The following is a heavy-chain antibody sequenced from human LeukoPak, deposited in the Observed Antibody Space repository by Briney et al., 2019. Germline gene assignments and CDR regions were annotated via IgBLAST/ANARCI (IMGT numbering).Heavy chain of an antibody. CDR2: IKSKTDGGTT. CDR1: GFTFSNAW. D-gene: IGHD5-18*01. V-gene: IGHV3-15*01. CDR3: TTGGSIQLWSTYYMDV. Sequence: GGSLRLSCAASGFTFSNAWISWVRQAPGKGLEWVGRIKSKTDGGTTDYAAPVKGRFTISRDDSKNTLYLQMNSLKTEDTAVYYCTTGGSIQLWSTYYMDVWGKGTTVTVSS. J-gene: IGHJ6*03.